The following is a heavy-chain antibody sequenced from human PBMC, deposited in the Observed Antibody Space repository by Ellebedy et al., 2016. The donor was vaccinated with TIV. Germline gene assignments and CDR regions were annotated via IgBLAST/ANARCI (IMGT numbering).Heavy chain of an antibody. Sequence: SETLSLXXTVSGGSISSYYWSWIRQPPGKGLEWIGYIYYSGSTNYNPSLKSRVTISVDTSKNQFSLKLSSVTAADTAVYYCARWGIWFGDLFGWFDPWGQGTLVTVSS. J-gene: IGHJ5*02. CDR3: ARWGIWFGDLFGWFDP. CDR2: IYYSGST. D-gene: IGHD3-10*01. CDR1: GGSISSYY. V-gene: IGHV4-59*01.